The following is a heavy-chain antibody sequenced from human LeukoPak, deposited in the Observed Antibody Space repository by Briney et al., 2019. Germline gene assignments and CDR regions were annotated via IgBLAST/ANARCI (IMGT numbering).Heavy chain of an antibody. CDR3: ARASSWYVGGFDY. CDR2: IYHSGST. J-gene: IGHJ4*02. D-gene: IGHD6-13*01. CDR1: GYSISSGYY. V-gene: IGHV4-38-2*02. Sequence: SETLSLTCTVSGYSISSGYYWGWIRQPPGKGLEWIGSIYHSGSTYYNPSLKSRVTISVDTSKNQFSLKLSSVTAADTAVYYCARASSWYVGGFDYWGQGTLVTVSS.